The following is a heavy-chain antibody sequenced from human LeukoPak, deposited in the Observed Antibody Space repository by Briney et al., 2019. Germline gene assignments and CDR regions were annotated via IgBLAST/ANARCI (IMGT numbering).Heavy chain of an antibody. Sequence: PSETLSLTCAVYGGSFSGYYWSWIRQPPGKGLEWIGEINHSGSTNYNPSLKSRVTISVDTSKNQFSLKLSPVTAADTAVYYCARGDWTDYWGQGTLVTVSS. CDR2: INHSGST. CDR3: ARGDWTDY. J-gene: IGHJ4*02. CDR1: GGSFSGYY. D-gene: IGHD1-1*01. V-gene: IGHV4-34*01.